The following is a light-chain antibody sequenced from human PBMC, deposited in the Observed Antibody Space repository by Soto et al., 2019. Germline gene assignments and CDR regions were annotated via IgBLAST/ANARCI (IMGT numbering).Light chain of an antibody. Sequence: DIRMTQSPSTLSAAVGDRVTITCRASESISSWLAWYQQKPGKAPKLLIYKASSLESGVPSRFSGSGSGTEFTLTISSMQPEDFATYYCQQYDRYSKTFGQGTKVDIK. CDR2: KAS. CDR3: QQYDRYSKT. CDR1: ESISSW. V-gene: IGKV1-5*03. J-gene: IGKJ1*01.